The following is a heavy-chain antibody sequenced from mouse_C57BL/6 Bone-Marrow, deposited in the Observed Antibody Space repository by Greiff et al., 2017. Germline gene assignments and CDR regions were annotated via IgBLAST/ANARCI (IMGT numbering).Heavy chain of an antibody. CDR2: IYPRSGNT. V-gene: IGHV1-81*01. CDR3: ARRGVDWYFDV. CDR1: GYTFTSYG. J-gene: IGHJ1*03. Sequence: VQLQQSGAELARPGASVKLSCKASGYTFTSYGISWVKQRTGQGLEWIGEIYPRSGNTYYNEKFKGKATLTADKYSSTAYMELRSLTSEDSAVYFCARRGVDWYFDVWGTGTTVTVSS.